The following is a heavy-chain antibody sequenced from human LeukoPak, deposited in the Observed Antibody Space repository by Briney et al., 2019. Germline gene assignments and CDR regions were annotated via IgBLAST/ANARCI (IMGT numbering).Heavy chain of an antibody. CDR3: ARDYTYRSSSIIDY. Sequence: GGSLRLPCAASGFTFSSYSMNWVRQAPGKGLEWVSYISSSSSTIYYADSVKGRFTISRDNAKNSLYLQMHSLRDEDTAVYYCARDYTYRSSSIIDYWGQGTLVTVSS. CDR1: GFTFSSYS. J-gene: IGHJ4*02. D-gene: IGHD6-6*01. CDR2: ISSSSSTI. V-gene: IGHV3-48*02.